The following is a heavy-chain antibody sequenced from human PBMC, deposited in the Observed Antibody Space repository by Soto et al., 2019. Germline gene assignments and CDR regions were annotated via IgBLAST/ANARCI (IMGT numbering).Heavy chain of an antibody. CDR1: GFTFSNYA. J-gene: IGHJ4*02. CDR3: AEDSYYHDSTGYYIFDY. Sequence: PGGSLRLSCAASGFTFSNYAMTWVRQAPGKGLEWVSVISGSRGRTYYADSVKGRFTISRDNSKNTLYLQMTSLRAEDTAVYYCAEDSYYHDSTGYYIFDYWGQGTLVTVSS. CDR2: ISGSRGRT. V-gene: IGHV3-23*01. D-gene: IGHD3-22*01.